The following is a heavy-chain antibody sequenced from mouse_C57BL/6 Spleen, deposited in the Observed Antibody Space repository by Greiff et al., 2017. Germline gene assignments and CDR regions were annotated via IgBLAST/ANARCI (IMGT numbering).Heavy chain of an antibody. CDR2: INPNYGTT. CDR3: AREGIFDGSSYWYFDV. V-gene: IGHV1-39*01. J-gene: IGHJ1*03. CDR1: GYSFTDYN. D-gene: IGHD1-1*01. Sequence: VQLQQSGPELVKPGASVKISCKASGYSFTDYNMNWVKQSNGKSLEWIGVINPNYGTTSYNQKFKGKATLTVDQSSSTAYMQRNSLTSEDSAVYYCAREGIFDGSSYWYFDVWGTGTTVTVSS.